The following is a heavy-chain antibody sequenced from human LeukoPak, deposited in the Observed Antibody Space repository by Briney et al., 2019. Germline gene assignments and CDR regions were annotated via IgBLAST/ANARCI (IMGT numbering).Heavy chain of an antibody. CDR1: GFIFSNYA. V-gene: IGHV3-23*01. D-gene: IGHD2-15*01. Sequence: AGGSLRLSCAASGFIFSNYAMTWVRQAPGKGLEWVSTISGSDDSTFCADSVRGRFTISRDNSKNTLYLQMNSLRAEDTAVYYCAKSRSGGGSCYNYWGQGTLVTVSS. CDR2: ISGSDDST. CDR3: AKSRSGGGSCYNY. J-gene: IGHJ4*02.